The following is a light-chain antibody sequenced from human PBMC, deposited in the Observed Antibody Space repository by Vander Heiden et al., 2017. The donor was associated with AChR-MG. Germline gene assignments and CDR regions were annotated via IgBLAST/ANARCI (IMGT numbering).Light chain of an antibody. V-gene: IGKV1-33*01. CDR3: QQYDNLPRYT. Sequence: DIQVTQSPSSLSASVGDRVTITCQASQDIRNHLNWYQHKPWKAPKVLIYDASNLETGVPSRFSGSGSGTDFTFSISSLQPEDIATYYCQQYDNLPRYTFGQGTQLEIK. J-gene: IGKJ2*01. CDR1: QDIRNH. CDR2: DAS.